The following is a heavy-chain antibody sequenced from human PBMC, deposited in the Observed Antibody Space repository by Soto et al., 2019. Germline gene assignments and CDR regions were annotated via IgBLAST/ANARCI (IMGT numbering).Heavy chain of an antibody. CDR2: ISGSGGST. Sequence: EVQLLESGGGLVQPGGSLRLSCAASGFTFSSYAMSWVRQAPGKGLEWVSAISGSGGSTYYADSVKGRFTISRDNSKNTLYLKMNSLRAEDTAVYSWAKDGAFLEWFPNAYGAQGPLLPVPS. CDR3: AKDGAFLEWFPNAY. J-gene: IGHJ4*02. V-gene: IGHV3-23*01. D-gene: IGHD3-3*02. CDR1: GFTFSSYA.